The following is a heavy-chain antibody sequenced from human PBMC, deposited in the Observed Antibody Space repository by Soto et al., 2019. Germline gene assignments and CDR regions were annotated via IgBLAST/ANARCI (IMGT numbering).Heavy chain of an antibody. J-gene: IGHJ4*02. V-gene: IGHV3-11*01. CDR1: GFTFSDYY. CDR3: APLAIGTIIPGDQDF. Sequence: GGSLRLSCAASGFTFSDYYMTWIRQAPGKGLEWVSYISSGGSSIYYADSVKGRFTISRDNAKNSLYLQMKSLRVEDTAMYYCAPLAIGTIIPGDQDFWCQGPVVTVST. D-gene: IGHD3-10*01. CDR2: ISSGGSSI.